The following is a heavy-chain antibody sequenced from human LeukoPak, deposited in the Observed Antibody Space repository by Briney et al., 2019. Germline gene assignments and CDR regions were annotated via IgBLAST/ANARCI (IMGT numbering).Heavy chain of an antibody. D-gene: IGHD3-22*01. CDR2: ISGSGGST. V-gene: IGHV3-23*01. J-gene: IGHJ4*02. CDR1: GFTFSSYG. Sequence: PGGSLRLSCAASGFTFSSYGMSWVRQLPGKGLEWVSAISGSGGSTYYADSVKGRFTISRDNSKNTLYLQMNSLRAEDTAVYYCAKTGSSGYYPPSYNDYWGQGTLVTVSS. CDR3: AKTGSSGYYPPSYNDY.